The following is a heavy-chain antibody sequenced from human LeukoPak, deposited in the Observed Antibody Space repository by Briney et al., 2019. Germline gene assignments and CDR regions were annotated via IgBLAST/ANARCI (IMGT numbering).Heavy chain of an antibody. Sequence: SETLSLTCTVSGGSISSYYWSWIRQPPGKGLEWIGYIYYSGSTNYNPSLKSRVTISVDTSKNQFSLKLSSVTAADTAVYYCAREGGYDSPSRFFDYWGQGTLVTVSS. CDR2: IYYSGST. J-gene: IGHJ4*02. D-gene: IGHD5-12*01. CDR3: AREGGYDSPSRFFDY. V-gene: IGHV4-59*12. CDR1: GGSISSYY.